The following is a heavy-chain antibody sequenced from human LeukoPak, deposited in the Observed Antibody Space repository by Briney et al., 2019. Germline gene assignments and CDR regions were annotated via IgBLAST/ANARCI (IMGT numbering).Heavy chain of an antibody. Sequence: GGSLRLSCAASGFTFSSYEMNWVRQTPGKGLEWLSYISSSGGTIYYADSVKGRFTISRDNAKSSLYLQMNGLRAEDTAVYYCARDRAAAADGWFDPWGQGTLVTVSS. CDR2: ISSSGGTI. V-gene: IGHV3-48*03. J-gene: IGHJ5*02. D-gene: IGHD6-13*01. CDR3: ARDRAAAADGWFDP. CDR1: GFTFSSYE.